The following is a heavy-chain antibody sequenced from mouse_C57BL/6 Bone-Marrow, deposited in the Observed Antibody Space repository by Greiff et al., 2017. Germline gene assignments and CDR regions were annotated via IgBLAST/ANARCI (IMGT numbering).Heavy chain of an antibody. Sequence: VQLQQPGAELVMPGASVKLSCKASGYTFTSYWMHWVKQRPGQGLEWIGEIDPSDSYTNYNQKFKGKSTLTVDKSSSTAYMQLSSLTSEDSAVYYCASMVTTEYYAMDYWGQGTSVTVSS. CDR2: IDPSDSYT. CDR3: ASMVTTEYYAMDY. V-gene: IGHV1-69*01. CDR1: GYTFTSYW. D-gene: IGHD2-2*01. J-gene: IGHJ4*01.